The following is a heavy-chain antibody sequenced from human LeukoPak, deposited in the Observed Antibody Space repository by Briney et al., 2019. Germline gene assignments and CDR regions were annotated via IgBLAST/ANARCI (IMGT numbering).Heavy chain of an antibody. Sequence: RASVKVSCKASGYTFTGYYMHWVRQAPGQGLEWMGWINPNSGGTNYAQKFQGRVTMTRDTSISTAYMELSRLRSDDTAVYYCARDRVSHVRGILRGVFDYWGQGPLITVSS. CDR2: INPNSGGT. CDR1: GYTFTGYY. V-gene: IGHV1-2*02. D-gene: IGHD3-10*01. CDR3: ARDRVSHVRGILRGVFDY. J-gene: IGHJ4*02.